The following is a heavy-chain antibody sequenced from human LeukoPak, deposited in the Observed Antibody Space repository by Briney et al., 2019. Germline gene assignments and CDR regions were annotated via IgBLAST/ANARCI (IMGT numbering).Heavy chain of an antibody. CDR3: ARETSLYYFDY. CDR2: IYSGGST. Sequence: GGSLRLSCAASGFTVSSNYMSWDRQAPGKGLEWVSVIYSGGSTYYADSVKGRFTISRDNSKNTLYLQMNSLRAEDTAVYYCARETSLYYFDYWGQGTLVTVSS. V-gene: IGHV3-66*01. CDR1: GFTVSSNY. J-gene: IGHJ4*02.